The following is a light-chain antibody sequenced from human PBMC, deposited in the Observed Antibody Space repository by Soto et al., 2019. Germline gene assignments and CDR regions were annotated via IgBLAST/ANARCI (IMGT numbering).Light chain of an antibody. J-gene: IGKJ5*01. Sequence: DIQITQSPSSVSASVGDRVTITCRSSEDISTWLAWYQQKPGKAPKLLIFAASSLQSGVPSRFSGSRSGPDFTLTISSLQPEDFATYYCQQFNNYPLTFGQGTRLEIK. CDR3: QQFNNYPLT. CDR2: AAS. CDR1: EDISTW. V-gene: IGKV1-12*01.